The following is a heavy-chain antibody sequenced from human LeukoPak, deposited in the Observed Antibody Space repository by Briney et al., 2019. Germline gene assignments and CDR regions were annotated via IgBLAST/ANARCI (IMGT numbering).Heavy chain of an antibody. CDR1: GFTFSSYA. D-gene: IGHD6-19*01. CDR3: AKEGGFGYSSGWYDAFDI. Sequence: GGSLRLSCAASGFTFSSYAMSWVRKAPGKGLEWVSAISGSGGSTYYADSVKGRFTISRDNSKNTLYLQMNSLRAEATAVYYCAKEGGFGYSSGWYDAFDIWGQGTMVTVSS. CDR2: ISGSGGST. J-gene: IGHJ3*02. V-gene: IGHV3-23*01.